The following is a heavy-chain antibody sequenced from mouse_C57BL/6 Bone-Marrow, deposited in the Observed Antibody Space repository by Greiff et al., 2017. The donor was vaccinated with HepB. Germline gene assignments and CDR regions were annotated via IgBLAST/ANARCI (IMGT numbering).Heavy chain of an antibody. D-gene: IGHD1-1*01. J-gene: IGHJ2*01. CDR1: GFTFTDYY. Sequence: EVQGVESGGGLVQPGGSLSLSCAASGFTFTDYYMSWVRQPPGKALEWLGFIRNKANGYTTEYSASVKGRFTISRDNSQSILYLQMNALRAEDSATYYCARYYYGSSHYFDYWGQGTTLTVSS. CDR2: IRNKANGYTT. CDR3: ARYYYGSSHYFDY. V-gene: IGHV7-3*01.